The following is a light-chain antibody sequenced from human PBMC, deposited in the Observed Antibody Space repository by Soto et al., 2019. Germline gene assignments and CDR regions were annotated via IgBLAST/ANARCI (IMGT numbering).Light chain of an antibody. Sequence: EIVLTXSPGTLSLSPXXRATLSCRASQSVSSSYLAWYQQKPGQAPRLLIYGASSRATGIPDRFSGSGSGTDFTLTISRLEPEDFAVYYCQQYGSSPPVTFGGGTKVEIK. V-gene: IGKV3-20*01. J-gene: IGKJ4*01. CDR3: QQYGSSPPVT. CDR1: QSVSSSY. CDR2: GAS.